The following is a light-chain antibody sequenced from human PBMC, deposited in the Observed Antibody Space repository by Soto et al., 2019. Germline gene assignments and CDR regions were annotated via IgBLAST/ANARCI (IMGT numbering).Light chain of an antibody. CDR1: PSVSSTF. CDR3: QHSGSSPPA. CDR2: AAS. Sequence: ALTHSPGTLSLSPGARAALSCRASPSVSSTFLAWYQQKPGQAPKLLIYAASTMAAGIPDRFSGSGSGTEFTLTISRLQPEDFAMYYCQHSGSSPPAFGQGTKVDIK. J-gene: IGKJ1*01. V-gene: IGKV3-20*01.